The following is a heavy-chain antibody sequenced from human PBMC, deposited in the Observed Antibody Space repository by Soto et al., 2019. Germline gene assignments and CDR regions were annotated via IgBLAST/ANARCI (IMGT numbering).Heavy chain of an antibody. J-gene: IGHJ4*02. CDR2: INSDGSST. V-gene: IGHV3-74*01. Sequence: EVQLVESGGGLVQPGGSLRLSCAASGFTFSSYWMHWVRQAPGKGLVWVSRINSDGSSTSYADSVKGRFTISRDNAKNTLYLQMNSLRAEDTAVYYGAIRASSYDSSGYFDYWGQGTMVTVSS. CDR3: AIRASSYDSSGYFDY. CDR1: GFTFSSYW. D-gene: IGHD3-22*01.